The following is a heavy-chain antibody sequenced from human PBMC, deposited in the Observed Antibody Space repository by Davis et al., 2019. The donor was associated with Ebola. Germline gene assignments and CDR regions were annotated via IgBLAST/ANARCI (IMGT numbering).Heavy chain of an antibody. V-gene: IGHV4-39*01. CDR3: ARGTMVRGGIRYYYYYGMDV. Sequence: SETLSLTCTVSGGSISSSSYYWGWIRQPPGKGLEWIWSIYHSGSTYYNPSLKSRVTISVDTSKNQFSLQLNSVTPEDTAVYYCARGTMVRGGIRYYYYYGMDVWGKGTTVTVSS. CDR1: GGSISSSSYY. CDR2: IYHSGST. J-gene: IGHJ6*04. D-gene: IGHD3-10*01.